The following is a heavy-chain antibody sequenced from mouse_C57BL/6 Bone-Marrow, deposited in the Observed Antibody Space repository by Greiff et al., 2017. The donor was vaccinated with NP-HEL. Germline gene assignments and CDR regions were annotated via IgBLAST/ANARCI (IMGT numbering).Heavy chain of an antibody. Sequence: QVQLQQSGPGLVQPSQSLSITCTVSGFSLTSYGVHWVRQSPGKGLEWLGVIWRGGSTDYNAAFISRLSISKDNSKSQVFFKMNSLQADDTARYYCATVGAMDYWGQGTTVTVSS. V-gene: IGHV2-2*01. D-gene: IGHD1-1*01. J-gene: IGHJ4*01. CDR2: IWRGGST. CDR3: ATVGAMDY. CDR1: GFSLTSYG.